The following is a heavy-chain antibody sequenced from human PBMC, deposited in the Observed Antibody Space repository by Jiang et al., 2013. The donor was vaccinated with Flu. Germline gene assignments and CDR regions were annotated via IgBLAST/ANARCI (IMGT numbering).Heavy chain of an antibody. CDR1: GYSISSGYY. CDR2: IYHSGNT. V-gene: IGHV4-38-2*02. J-gene: IGHJ4*02. D-gene: IGHD3-10*01. Sequence: TLSLTCTVSGYSISSGYYWGWIRQPPGKGLEWIGSIYHSGNTYYNPSLKSRVTISLDTSKNQFSLKLSSVTAADTAVYYCATLYYGSGSYSDNFRWGQGTLVTVSS. CDR3: ATLYYGSGSYSDNFR.